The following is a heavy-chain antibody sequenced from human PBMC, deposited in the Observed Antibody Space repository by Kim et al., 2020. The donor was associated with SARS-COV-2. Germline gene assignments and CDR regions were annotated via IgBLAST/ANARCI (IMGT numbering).Heavy chain of an antibody. J-gene: IGHJ4*02. D-gene: IGHD6-19*01. Sequence: NPSLKSRLTISVDKSKNQFSLKLSSVTAADTAVYYCARGIAVAGAPFDYWGQGTLVTVSS. CDR3: ARGIAVAGAPFDY. V-gene: IGHV4-4*02.